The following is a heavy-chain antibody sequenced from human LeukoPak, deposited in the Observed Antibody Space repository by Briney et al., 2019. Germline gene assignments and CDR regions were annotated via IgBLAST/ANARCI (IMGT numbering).Heavy chain of an antibody. J-gene: IGHJ5*02. CDR1: GGSFSGYY. CDR3: ARAQQHRPAMVIDNWFDP. Sequence: SETLSLTCAVYGGSFSGYYWSWIRQPPGKGLEWIGEINHSGSTNYNPSLRSRVTISVDTSKNQFSLKLSSVTAADTAVYYCARAQQHRPAMVIDNWFDPWGQGTLVTVSS. V-gene: IGHV4-34*01. CDR2: INHSGST. D-gene: IGHD5-18*01.